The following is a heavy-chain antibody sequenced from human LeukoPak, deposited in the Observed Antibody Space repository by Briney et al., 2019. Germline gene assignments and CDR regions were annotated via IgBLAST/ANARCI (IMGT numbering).Heavy chain of an antibody. D-gene: IGHD2-2*01. Sequence: SETLSLTCTVSGGSISSGGYYWSWIRQHPGKGLEWIGYIYYSGSTYYNPSLKSRVTISVDTSKNQFSLKLSSVTAADTAVYYCARSPRYYCSSTSCYLDYWGQGTLVTVSS. CDR1: GGSISSGGYY. CDR2: IYYSGST. J-gene: IGHJ4*02. V-gene: IGHV4-31*03. CDR3: ARSPRYYCSSTSCYLDY.